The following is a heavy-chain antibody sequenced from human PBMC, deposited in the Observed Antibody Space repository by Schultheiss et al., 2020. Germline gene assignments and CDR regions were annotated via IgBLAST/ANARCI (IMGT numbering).Heavy chain of an antibody. Sequence: ASVKVSCKASGYTFTGYYMHWVRQAPGQGLEWMGRINPNSGGTNYAQKFQGRVTMTRDTSISTAYMELSRLRSDDTAVYFCARVPHCGYDYISQWLPYFDYWGQGTLVNVYS. V-gene: IGHV1-2*06. CDR1: GYTFTGYY. CDR3: ARVPHCGYDYISQWLPYFDY. CDR2: INPNSGGT. D-gene: IGHD5-12*01. J-gene: IGHJ4*02.